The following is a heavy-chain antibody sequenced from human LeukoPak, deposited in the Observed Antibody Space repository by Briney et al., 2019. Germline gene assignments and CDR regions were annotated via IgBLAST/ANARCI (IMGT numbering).Heavy chain of an antibody. D-gene: IGHD1-26*01. V-gene: IGHV3-7*01. CDR1: GFTFSSYW. CDR3: ARRTRPSGSYYYFDY. J-gene: IGHJ4*02. Sequence: GGSLRLSCAASGFTFSSYWMSWVRQAPGKGLEWVANIKQDGSEKYYVDSVKGRFTISRDNAKNSLYLQTNSLRAEDTAVYYCARRTRPSGSYYYFDYWGQGTLVTVSS. CDR2: IKQDGSEK.